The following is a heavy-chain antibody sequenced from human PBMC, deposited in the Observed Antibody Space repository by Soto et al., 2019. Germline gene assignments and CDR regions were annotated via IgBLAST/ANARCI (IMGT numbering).Heavy chain of an antibody. J-gene: IGHJ4*02. V-gene: IGHV1-69*01. CDR3: ARGWGYDSNDYYYAY. CDR2: IIPIFGTA. D-gene: IGHD3-22*01. Sequence: QVQLVQSGAEVRKPGSSVRVSCRASGGSFNRHTISWVRQAPGQGLEWMEGIIPIFGTANHAQKFQGRVTNIADESTSTVYMELSSLRSDDTAIYYCARGWGYDSNDYYYAYWGQGTLVIVSS. CDR1: GGSFNRHT.